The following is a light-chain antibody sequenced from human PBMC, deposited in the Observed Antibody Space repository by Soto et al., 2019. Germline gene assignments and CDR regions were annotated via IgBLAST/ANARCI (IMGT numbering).Light chain of an antibody. V-gene: IGKV3-11*01. CDR3: QQRSNWPPGRT. J-gene: IGKJ1*01. Sequence: EIVLTQSPATLSLSPGERATLSCRTSQSVSSYLAWYQQKPGQAPRLLIYDASNRATGIPARFSGGGSGTDFTLTISSLEPEDFAVYYCQQRSNWPPGRTFGQGTKVEIK. CDR1: QSVSSY. CDR2: DAS.